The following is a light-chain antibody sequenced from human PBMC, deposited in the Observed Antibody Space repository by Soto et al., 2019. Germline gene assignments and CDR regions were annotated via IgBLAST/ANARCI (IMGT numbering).Light chain of an antibody. Sequence: DIQMTQAPATLSASVGDRVTITCRASQSISSWLAWYQQKPGKAPKLLIYDASSLESGVPSRFSGSGSGTEFTLTISSLKPDDFATYYCQQYNTMGTFGHGTKVDIK. CDR3: QQYNTMGT. J-gene: IGKJ1*01. CDR1: QSISSW. CDR2: DAS. V-gene: IGKV1-5*01.